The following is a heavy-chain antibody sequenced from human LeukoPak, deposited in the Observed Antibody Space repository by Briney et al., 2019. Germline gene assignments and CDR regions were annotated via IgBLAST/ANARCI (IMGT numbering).Heavy chain of an antibody. CDR2: ISSSGSTI. J-gene: IGHJ4*02. CDR3: ARDLTYSYDSSGYN. CDR1: GFTFSSYE. V-gene: IGHV3-48*03. Sequence: PGGSLRLSCAASGFTFSSYELNWVRQAPGKGLEWVSYISSSGSTIYYADSVKGRFTISRDNAKNSLYLQMNSLRAEDTAVYYCARDLTYSYDSSGYNWGQGTQVTVSS. D-gene: IGHD3-22*01.